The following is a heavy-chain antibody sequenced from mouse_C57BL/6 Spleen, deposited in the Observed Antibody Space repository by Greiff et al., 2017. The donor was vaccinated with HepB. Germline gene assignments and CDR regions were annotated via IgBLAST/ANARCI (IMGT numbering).Heavy chain of an antibody. Sequence: EVKLVESGGGLVQPGGSLSLSCAASGFTFTDYYMSWVRQPPGKALEWLGFIRNKANGYTTEYSASVKGRFTISRDKSQSILYLQMNALRAEDSATYYCARSARYFDVWGTGTTVTVSS. CDR2: IRNKANGYTT. J-gene: IGHJ1*03. V-gene: IGHV7-3*01. CDR1: GFTFTDYY. CDR3: ARSARYFDV.